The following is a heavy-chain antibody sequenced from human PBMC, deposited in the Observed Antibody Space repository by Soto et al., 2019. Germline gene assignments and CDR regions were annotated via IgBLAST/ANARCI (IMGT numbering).Heavy chain of an antibody. J-gene: IGHJ6*02. CDR1: GYSFTSYW. Sequence: PGESLKISCKGSGYSFTSYWIGWVRQMPGKGLDWMGIIYPGDSDTRYSPSFQGQVTISADKSISTAYLQWSSLKASDTAMYYCARHSYCSSTSCYYYYGMDVWGQGTTVTVSS. CDR3: ARHSYCSSTSCYYYYGMDV. V-gene: IGHV5-51*01. CDR2: IYPGDSDT. D-gene: IGHD2-2*01.